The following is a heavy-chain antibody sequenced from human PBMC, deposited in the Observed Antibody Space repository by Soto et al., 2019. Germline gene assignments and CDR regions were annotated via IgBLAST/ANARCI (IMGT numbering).Heavy chain of an antibody. CDR3: AKDVSTGFLGFDI. CDR2: IWSDGTEK. V-gene: IGHV3-33*06. J-gene: IGHJ3*02. CDR1: TFIFSRAG. D-gene: IGHD5-12*01. Sequence: PGGSLRLSCAASTFIFSRAGMHWVRQAPGKGREWVAVIWSDGTEKFHADSVKGRFTISRDNSMNTVYLQMNSLRAEDTAVYYCAKDVSTGFLGFDIWGQGTMVTVSS.